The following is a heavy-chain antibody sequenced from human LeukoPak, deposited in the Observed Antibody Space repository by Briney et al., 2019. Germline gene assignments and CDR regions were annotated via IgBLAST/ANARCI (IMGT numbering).Heavy chain of an antibody. D-gene: IGHD1-26*01. Sequence: GSLRLSCAASGFTFSSYSMNWVRQAPGKGLEWVSSISSSSSYIYYADSVKGRFTISRDNAKNSLYLQMSSLRAEDTAVYYCARVSVGATREVDYWGQGTLVTVSS. V-gene: IGHV3-21*01. J-gene: IGHJ4*02. CDR1: GFTFSSYS. CDR2: ISSSSSYI. CDR3: ARVSVGATREVDY.